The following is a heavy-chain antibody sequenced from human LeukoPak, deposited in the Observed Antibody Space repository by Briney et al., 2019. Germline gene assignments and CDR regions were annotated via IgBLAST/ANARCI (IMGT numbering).Heavy chain of an antibody. V-gene: IGHV4-4*07. Sequence: SETLSLTCTVSGGSISSYYWTWIRQSAGKGLEWIGRMYTSGSTKYSPSFESRVTISVDTSKNQFSLKLSSVTAADTAVYYCATSAYSSGWSANSETTVADYWGQGTLVTVSS. D-gene: IGHD6-19*01. CDR3: ATSAYSSGWSANSETTVADY. J-gene: IGHJ4*02. CDR1: GGSISSYY. CDR2: MYTSGST.